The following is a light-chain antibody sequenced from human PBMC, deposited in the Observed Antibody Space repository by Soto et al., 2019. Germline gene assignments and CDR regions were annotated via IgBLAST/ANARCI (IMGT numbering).Light chain of an antibody. CDR3: QQYGSSMYT. CDR2: DAS. Sequence: EIVLTQSPATLSLSPGERATLSCGASQSVSSSYLGWYQQKPGLAPRLLIYDASSRATGIPDRFSGSGSGSDFTLTISRLEPEDFAVYYCQQYGSSMYTFGQGTKLEIK. J-gene: IGKJ2*01. CDR1: QSVSSSY. V-gene: IGKV3D-20*01.